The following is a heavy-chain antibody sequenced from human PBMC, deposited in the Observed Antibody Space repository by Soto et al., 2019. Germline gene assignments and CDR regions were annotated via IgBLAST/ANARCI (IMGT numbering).Heavy chain of an antibody. D-gene: IGHD4-17*01. Sequence: QITLKESGPTLVKPTQTLTLTCTFSGFSLSTSGVGVGWIRQPPGKALEWLAVIYWDDSKHYRPSLESRLTITKDTSKNQVVLTMTNMDPVDTATYYCAHKGYGDSPLDYWGQGTLVTVSS. J-gene: IGHJ4*02. CDR1: GFSLSTSGVG. CDR3: AHKGYGDSPLDY. V-gene: IGHV2-5*02. CDR2: IYWDDSK.